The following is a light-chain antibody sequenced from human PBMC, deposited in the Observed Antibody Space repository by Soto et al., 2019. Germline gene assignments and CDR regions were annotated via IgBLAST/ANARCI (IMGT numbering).Light chain of an antibody. CDR3: SSHGGNSPYV. CDR1: TSGIGGYNY. CDR2: EVN. V-gene: IGLV2-8*01. Sequence: QSALTQPPSASGSPGQSVAISCTGTTSGIGGYNYVSWYQQHPGKAPKLMIYEVNKRPSGVPDRFSGSKSGNTASLTVSGLQAEDEADYYCSSHGGNSPYVFGTGTKVTVL. J-gene: IGLJ1*01.